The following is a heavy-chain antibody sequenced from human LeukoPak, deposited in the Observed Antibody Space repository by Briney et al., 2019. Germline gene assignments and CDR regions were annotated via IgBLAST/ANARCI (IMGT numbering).Heavy chain of an antibody. D-gene: IGHD3-22*01. CDR2: ISYDGSNK. CDR3: ARHYDSSGNYYFDY. V-gene: IGHV3-30*03. CDR1: GFTFSSYG. Sequence: GGSLRLSCAASGFTFSSYGMHWVRQAPGKGLEGVAVISYDGSNKYYADSVKGRFTISRDNSKNTLYLQMNSLRAEDTAVYYCARHYDSSGNYYFDYWGQGTLVTVSS. J-gene: IGHJ4*02.